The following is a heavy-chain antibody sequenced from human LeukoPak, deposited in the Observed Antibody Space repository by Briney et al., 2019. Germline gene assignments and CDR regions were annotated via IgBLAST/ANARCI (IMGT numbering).Heavy chain of an antibody. CDR2: IYYSGST. V-gene: IGHV4-59*01. D-gene: IGHD5-18*01. Sequence: SETLSLTCTVSGGSISSYYWSWIRQPPGKGLEWIGYIYYSGSTNYNPSLKSRVTISVDTSKNQFSLKLSSVTAADTAVYYCARVGWDTAMVFDYWGQGTLVTVSS. CDR3: ARVGWDTAMVFDY. CDR1: GGSISSYY. J-gene: IGHJ4*02.